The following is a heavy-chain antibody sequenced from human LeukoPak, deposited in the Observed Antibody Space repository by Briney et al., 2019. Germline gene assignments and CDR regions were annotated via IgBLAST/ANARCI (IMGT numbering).Heavy chain of an antibody. Sequence: PLETLSLTCTVSSGSISTSNYYWGWVRQPPGKALEWIGNIFYTGSTYYSPSLKSRVTISLDTSRNQFSLRLNSVTAADTAVYYCARAPSGYTENYYYYYMDVWGKGTTVTISS. V-gene: IGHV4-39*07. CDR3: ARAPSGYTENYYYYYMDV. CDR1: SGSISTSNYY. CDR2: IFYTGST. J-gene: IGHJ6*03. D-gene: IGHD5-18*01.